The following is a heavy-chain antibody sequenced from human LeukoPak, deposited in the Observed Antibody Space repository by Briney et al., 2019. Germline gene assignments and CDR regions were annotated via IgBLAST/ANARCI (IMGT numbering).Heavy chain of an antibody. V-gene: IGHV4-34*01. J-gene: IGHJ4*02. CDR3: ARAQARLDY. CDR2: INHSGST. Sequence: PSETLSLTCAVYGGSFSGYYWSWIRQPPGKGLEWIGEINHSGSTNYNPSLKSRVTISVDTSKNQFSLKLSSVTAADTAVYYCARAQARLDYWGQGTLVTVSS. CDR1: GGSFSGYY. D-gene: IGHD6-6*01.